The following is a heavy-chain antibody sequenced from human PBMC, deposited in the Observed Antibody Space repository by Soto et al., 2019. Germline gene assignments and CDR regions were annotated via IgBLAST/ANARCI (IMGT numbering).Heavy chain of an antibody. CDR2: ISGSGGST. Sequence: EVQLLESGGGLVQPGGSLRLSCAASGFTFSSYAMSWVRQAPGKGLEWVSAISGSGGSTYYADSVKGRFTISRDNSTNTRYLPMNSLRAENTAVYYCAKENGCSSSWFEFDYWGQGTLVTVSS. J-gene: IGHJ4*02. D-gene: IGHD6-13*01. CDR3: AKENGCSSSWFEFDY. CDR1: GFTFSSYA. V-gene: IGHV3-23*01.